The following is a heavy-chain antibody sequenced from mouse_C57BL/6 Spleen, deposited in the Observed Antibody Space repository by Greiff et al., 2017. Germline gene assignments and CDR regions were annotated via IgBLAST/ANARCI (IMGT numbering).Heavy chain of an antibody. V-gene: IGHV1-15*01. CDR2: IDPETGGT. Sequence: QVHVKQSGAELVRPGASVTLSCKASGYTFTDYEMHWVKQTPVHGLEWIGAIDPETGGTAYNQKFKGKAILTADKSSSTAYMELRSLTSEDSAVYYCTTDYYGSSLWFAYWGQGTLVTVSA. D-gene: IGHD1-1*01. CDR3: TTDYYGSSLWFAY. CDR1: GYTFTDYE. J-gene: IGHJ3*01.